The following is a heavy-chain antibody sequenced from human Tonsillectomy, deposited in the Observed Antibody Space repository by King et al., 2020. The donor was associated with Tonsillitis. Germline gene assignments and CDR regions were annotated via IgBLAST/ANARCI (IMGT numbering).Heavy chain of an antibody. J-gene: IGHJ6*02. CDR1: RFTFSSYV. D-gene: IGHD5-18*01. Sequence: HVQLVESGGGVVQPGRSLRLSCAASRFTFSSYVMHWVRQAPGEGLEWVAVISYDGSKKYYADSVKGRFTISRDNSKNTLYLQMSSLRAEDTAVYYCARMGYSYGERLDYYYGMDVWGQGTTVNVSS. CDR2: ISYDGSKK. CDR3: ARMGYSYGERLDYYYGMDV. V-gene: IGHV3-30*04.